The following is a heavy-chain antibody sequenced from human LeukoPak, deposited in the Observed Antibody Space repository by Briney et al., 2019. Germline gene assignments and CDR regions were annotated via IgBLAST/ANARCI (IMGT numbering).Heavy chain of an antibody. V-gene: IGHV3-23*01. CDR1: GFTLSSYA. J-gene: IGHJ4*02. Sequence: PGGSLRLSCAASGFTLSSYAMSWVRQAPGKGLEWVSAISGSGGSTYYADSVKGRFTISRDNSKNTLYLQMYSLRAEDTAVYYCAKILSGTYSFDLWGQGTLVTVSS. D-gene: IGHD1-26*01. CDR2: ISGSGGST. CDR3: AKILSGTYSFDL.